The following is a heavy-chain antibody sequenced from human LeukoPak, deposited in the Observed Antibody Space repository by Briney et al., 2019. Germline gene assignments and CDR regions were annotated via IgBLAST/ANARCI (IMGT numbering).Heavy chain of an antibody. J-gene: IGHJ4*02. Sequence: GGSLRLSCAASGFTFSSSSMNWVRQAPGKGLEWVSSISGSGGSTYYADSMKGRFTISRDNSKNTLYLQMNSLRAEDTAIYYCAKDDAYLQYDDWGQGTLVTVSS. D-gene: IGHD5-24*01. CDR1: GFTFSSSS. CDR3: AKDDAYLQYDD. V-gene: IGHV3-23*01. CDR2: ISGSGGST.